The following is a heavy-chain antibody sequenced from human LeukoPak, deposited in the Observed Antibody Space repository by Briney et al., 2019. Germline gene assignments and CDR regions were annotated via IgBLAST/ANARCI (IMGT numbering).Heavy chain of an antibody. J-gene: IGHJ6*02. V-gene: IGHV3-23*01. CDR1: GFTFSSYA. D-gene: IGHD2-21*02. Sequence: GGSLRLSCAASGFTFSSYAMSWVRQAPGEGLEWVSTIRSSGDSTNYADSVKGRFTISRDNSRSTLYLQMNSLRVEDTAVYYCTKLGLLAYCGGDCRGMDVWGQGTTVTVSS. CDR2: IRSSGDST. CDR3: TKLGLLAYCGGDCRGMDV.